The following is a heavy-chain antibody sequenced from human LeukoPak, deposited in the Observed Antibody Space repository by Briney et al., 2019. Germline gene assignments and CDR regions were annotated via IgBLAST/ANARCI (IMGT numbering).Heavy chain of an antibody. CDR3: AGGPWELDW. J-gene: IGHJ4*02. CDR1: GFTFSSYE. Sequence: QTGGSLRLSCAASGFTFSSYEMNWVRQAPGKGLEWVSYISSSGSTIYYADSVKGRFTISRDNAKNSLYLQMNSLRAEDTAVYYCAGGPWELDWWGQGTLVTVSS. D-gene: IGHD1-26*01. V-gene: IGHV3-48*03. CDR2: ISSSGSTI.